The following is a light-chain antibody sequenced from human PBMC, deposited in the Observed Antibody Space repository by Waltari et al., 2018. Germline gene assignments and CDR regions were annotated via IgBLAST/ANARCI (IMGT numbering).Light chain of an antibody. V-gene: IGKV3-20*01. CDR3: QHYGYSLWT. CDR1: QSVSSSY. Sequence: EIVLTQSPGTLSLSPREGATLSCRASQSVSSSYLAWYQQKPGQAPRLLIYAASSRATGIPDRFSGSGSGTDFTLIISRLEPEDFAVYYCQHYGYSLWTFGQGTKVEIK. CDR2: AAS. J-gene: IGKJ1*01.